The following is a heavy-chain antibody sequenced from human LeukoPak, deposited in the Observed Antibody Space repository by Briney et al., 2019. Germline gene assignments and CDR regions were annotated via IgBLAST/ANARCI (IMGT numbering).Heavy chain of an antibody. V-gene: IGHV3-15*01. CDR3: TTVYCSSTSCYGYYYYGMDV. D-gene: IGHD2-2*01. J-gene: IGHJ6*04. CDR2: IKSKTDGGTT. CDR1: GFTFRNAW. Sequence: GGSLRLSCAPDGFTFRNAWMSSVRQAPGRGLEWVGRIKSKTDGGTTDSAAALKGRFTISRDHSKNTLYLQMNSLKTEDTAVYYCTTVYCSSTSCYGYYYYGMDVWGKGTTVTVSS.